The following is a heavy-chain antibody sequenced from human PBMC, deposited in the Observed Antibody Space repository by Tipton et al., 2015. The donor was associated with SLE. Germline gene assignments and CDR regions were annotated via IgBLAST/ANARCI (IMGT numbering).Heavy chain of an antibody. CDR3: SASLLPLYGMDV. Sequence: SLRLSCAASGFTFSSYSMNWVRQAPGKGLEWVSYISTTSSTIYYADSVKGRFTISSDNAKNSLYLQMNSLRAEDTAVYYCSASLLPLYGMDVWGQGTTVTVSS. CDR2: ISTTSSTI. J-gene: IGHJ6*02. V-gene: IGHV3-48*04. D-gene: IGHD2-15*01. CDR1: GFTFSSYS.